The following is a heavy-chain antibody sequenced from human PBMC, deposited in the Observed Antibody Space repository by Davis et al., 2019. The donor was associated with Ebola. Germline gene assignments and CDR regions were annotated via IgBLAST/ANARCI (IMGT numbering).Heavy chain of an antibody. J-gene: IGHJ4*02. Sequence: GESLKISCAASGFTFSSYAMSWVRQAPGKGLEWVSAISGSGGSTYYADSVKGRFTISRDNSKNTLYLQMNSLETEDTAVYYCTTSTVTTGNVFGWGQGTLVTVSS. V-gene: IGHV3-23*01. CDR2: ISGSGGST. D-gene: IGHD4-17*01. CDR3: TTSTVTTGNVFG. CDR1: GFTFSSYA.